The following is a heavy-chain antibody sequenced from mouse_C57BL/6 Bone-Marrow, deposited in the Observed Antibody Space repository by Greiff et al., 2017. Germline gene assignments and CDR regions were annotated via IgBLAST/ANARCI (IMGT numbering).Heavy chain of an antibody. CDR1: GYTFTDYE. CDR2: IDPETGGT. CDR3: TRGAAHGAY. Sequence: QVHVKQSGAELVRPGASVTLSCKASGYTFTDYEMHWVKQTPVHGLEWIGAIDPETGGTAYNQKFKGKAILTADKSSSTAYMELRSLTSEDSAVYYCTRGAAHGAYWGQGTLVTVSA. J-gene: IGHJ3*01. V-gene: IGHV1-15*01. D-gene: IGHD3-2*02.